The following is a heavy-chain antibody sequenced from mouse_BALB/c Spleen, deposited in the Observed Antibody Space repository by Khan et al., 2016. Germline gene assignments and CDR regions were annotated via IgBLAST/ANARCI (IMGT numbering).Heavy chain of an antibody. D-gene: IGHD4-1*01. V-gene: IGHV1-54*01. J-gene: IGHJ3*01. Sequence: QVQLQQSGAELVRPGTSVKVSCKASGYAFTNYLIEWVKQRPGQGLEWIGVINPGSGGTNYNEKFKGKATLTADKSSSTAYMQLSSLTSDDSASYSCARGVTGTSGFAYWGQGTLVTVSA. CDR3: ARGVTGTSGFAY. CDR2: INPGSGGT. CDR1: GYAFTNYL.